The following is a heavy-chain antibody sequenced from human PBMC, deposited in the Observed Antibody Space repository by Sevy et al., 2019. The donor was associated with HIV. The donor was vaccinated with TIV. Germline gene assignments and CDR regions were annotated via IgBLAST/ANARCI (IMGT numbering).Heavy chain of an antibody. D-gene: IGHD3-3*01. J-gene: IGHJ6*02. V-gene: IGHV3-30-3*01. CDR2: ISYDGSNK. CDR1: GFTFSSYA. Sequence: GGSLRLSCAASGFTFSSYAMHWVRQAPGKGLEWVAVISYDGSNKYYADSVKGRFTISRDNSKNTLYLQMNSLRAEDTAVYYCARDRPVFGVLPYGMDVRGQGTTVTVSS. CDR3: ARDRPVFGVLPYGMDV.